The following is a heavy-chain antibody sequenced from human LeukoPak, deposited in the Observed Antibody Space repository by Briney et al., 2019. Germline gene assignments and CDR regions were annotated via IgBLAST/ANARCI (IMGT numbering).Heavy chain of an antibody. CDR3: ARLPRKLGDLRLDWSDP. CDR1: GGSISSGGYY. Sequence: SQTLSLTCTVSGGSISSGGYYWSWIRQPPGKGLEWIGYIYHSGSTYYNPSLKSRVTISVDRSKNQFSLKLSSVTAADTAVYYCARLPRKLGDLRLDWSDPWGQGTLVTVSS. V-gene: IGHV4-30-2*01. CDR2: IYHSGST. J-gene: IGHJ5*02. D-gene: IGHD3-10*01.